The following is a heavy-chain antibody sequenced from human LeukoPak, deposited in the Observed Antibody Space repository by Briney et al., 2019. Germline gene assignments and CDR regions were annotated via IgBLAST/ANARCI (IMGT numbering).Heavy chain of an antibody. J-gene: IGHJ4*02. CDR1: GYSISNNYY. D-gene: IGHD2-8*02. CDR3: ARQNSWYYFDY. V-gene: IGHV4-38-2*02. Sequence: PSETLSLTCTVSGYSISNNYYWGWIRQPPGKGLEWIGSIYHSGNTYYNPSLKSRVTISVDTSKNQFSLKLTSVTAADTAVYYCARQNSWYYFDYWGQGTLVPVSS. CDR2: IYHSGNT.